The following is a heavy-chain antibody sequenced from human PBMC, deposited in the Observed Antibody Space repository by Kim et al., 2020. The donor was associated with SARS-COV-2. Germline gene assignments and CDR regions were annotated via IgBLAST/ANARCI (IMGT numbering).Heavy chain of an antibody. CDR2: IGGSGINT. J-gene: IGHJ4*02. CDR1: GLTFSTYA. D-gene: IGHD2-21*01. CDR3: AKRRDSVVVVAPDDS. V-gene: IGHV3-23*01. Sequence: GGSLRLSCAASGLTFSTYAMSWVRQAPGKGLEWVSSIGGSGINTYYADSVKGRFTISRDNSKNTLVLQMNNLRAEDAAVYYCAKRRDSVVVVAPDDSWGQGTLVTVSS.